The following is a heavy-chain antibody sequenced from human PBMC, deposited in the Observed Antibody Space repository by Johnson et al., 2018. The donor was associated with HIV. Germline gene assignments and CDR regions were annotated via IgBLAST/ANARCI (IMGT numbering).Heavy chain of an antibody. Sequence: VQLVESGGDVVQPGRSLRLSCAASGFSFSSYGMAWVRQAPGKGLAWVTVISFAGVKTYYADSVKGRFTISRDNSKGTLYLQMDGLRPEDTALYYCAKDLRSVNLDAFDIWGQGTMVTVSS. D-gene: IGHD5/OR15-5a*01. CDR3: AKDLRSVNLDAFDI. J-gene: IGHJ3*02. CDR1: GFSFSSYG. CDR2: ISFAGVKT. V-gene: IGHV3-30*18.